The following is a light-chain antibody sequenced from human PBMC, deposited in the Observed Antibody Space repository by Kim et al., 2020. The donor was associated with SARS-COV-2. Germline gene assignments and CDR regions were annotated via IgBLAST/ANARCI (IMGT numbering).Light chain of an antibody. CDR2: YDS. J-gene: IGLJ2*01. V-gene: IGLV3-21*04. Sequence: APGKTARITCGGNNIGSRSVHWYQQKPGQAPVLVIYYDSYRPSGIPERFSGSNSGNTATLTISRVEAGDEADYYCQVWDNSSDHVVFGGGTQLTVL. CDR3: QVWDNSSDHVV. CDR1: NIGSRS.